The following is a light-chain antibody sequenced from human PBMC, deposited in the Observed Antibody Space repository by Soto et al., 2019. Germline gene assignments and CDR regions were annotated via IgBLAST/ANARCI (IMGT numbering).Light chain of an antibody. CDR1: SSDVGNYKY. CDR2: EVS. Sequence: QSALTQPASVSGSPGQSITISCTGTSSDVGNYKYVSWYRQHPGKAPKLMIYEVSNRPSGVSNRFSGSKSGNTASLTISGLQAEDQTDYFLFPNTSSRTFGFRTGNKVTVL. J-gene: IGLJ1*01. V-gene: IGLV2-14*01. CDR3: FPNTSSRTFG.